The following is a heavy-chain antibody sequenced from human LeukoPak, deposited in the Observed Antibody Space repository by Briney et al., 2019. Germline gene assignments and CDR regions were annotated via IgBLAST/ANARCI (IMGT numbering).Heavy chain of an antibody. V-gene: IGHV3-66*04. Sequence: GGSLRLSCAASGFTVSSNYMSWVRQAPGKGLEWVSVINSGGSTYYADSVKGRFTISRDNSKNTLYLQMNSLRAEDTAVYYCARHFGVVTKGVYYYYYGMDVWGQGTTVTVSS. J-gene: IGHJ6*02. CDR3: ARHFGVVTKGVYYYYYGMDV. CDR2: INSGGST. CDR1: GFTVSSNY. D-gene: IGHD3-3*01.